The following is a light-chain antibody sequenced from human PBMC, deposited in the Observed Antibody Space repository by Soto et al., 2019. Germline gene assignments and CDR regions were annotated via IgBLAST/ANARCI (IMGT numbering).Light chain of an antibody. J-gene: IGKJ1*01. Sequence: DIQMTQSPSTLSASIGDTVTINCRASQSVNSRLAWYQQRPGKTPRILIYKASSLERELPSRFSGSGSGTEYTLTIRKLEPDDFATYYCQQYDDYPWTFGQGTEVEVK. CDR3: QQYDDYPWT. CDR1: QSVNSR. V-gene: IGKV1-5*03. CDR2: KAS.